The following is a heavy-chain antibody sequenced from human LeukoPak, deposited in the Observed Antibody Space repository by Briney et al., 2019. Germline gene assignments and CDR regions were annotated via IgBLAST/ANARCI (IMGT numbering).Heavy chain of an antibody. CDR3: ARGPTRQYFDY. J-gene: IGHJ4*02. V-gene: IGHV4-61*01. Sequence: PSQTLSLTCTVSGGSISSGSYYWSWIRQPPGRGLEWIGYIFYTGSTNYNPSLQSRVTISVDTSRNQFSLTLSSVTAADTAVYFCARGPTRQYFDYWGQGTLVTVSS. CDR2: IFYTGST. CDR1: GGSISSGSYY. D-gene: IGHD6-6*01.